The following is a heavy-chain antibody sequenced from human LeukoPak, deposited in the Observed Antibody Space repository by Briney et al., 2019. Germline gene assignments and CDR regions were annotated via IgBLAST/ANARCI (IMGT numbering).Heavy chain of an antibody. CDR3: ARDPGGDYREGRHHYYYGMDV. V-gene: IGHV3-33*08. CDR2: IRYDGSNK. Sequence: PEGSLRLSCAASGFTFSTYVMNWFRQAPGRGLEWVAVIRYDGSNKYYADSVKGRFTISRDNSKNTLYLQMNSLRAEDTAVYYCARDPGGDYREGRHHYYYGMDVWGQGTTVTVSS. J-gene: IGHJ6*02. CDR1: GFTFSTYV. D-gene: IGHD4-17*01.